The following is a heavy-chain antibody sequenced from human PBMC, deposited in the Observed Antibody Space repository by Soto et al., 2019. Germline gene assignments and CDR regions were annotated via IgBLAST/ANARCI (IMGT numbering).Heavy chain of an antibody. CDR2: IKQDGSEQ. D-gene: IGHD3-10*01. Sequence: EVQLVESGGGLVQPGGSLRLSCVGSGFSLSSHWMSGVRQAPGKGLEWVANIKQDGSEQDYADSVKGRFTISRDNAKSSVFLQLNSLRAEDTAVFYCARGFFGSGSFYADWYFDLWGRGTLVTVSS. CDR1: GFSLSSHW. J-gene: IGHJ2*01. V-gene: IGHV3-7*05. CDR3: ARGFFGSGSFYADWYFDL.